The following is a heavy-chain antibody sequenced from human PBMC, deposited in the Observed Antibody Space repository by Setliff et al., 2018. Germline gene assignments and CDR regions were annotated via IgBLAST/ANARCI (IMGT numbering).Heavy chain of an antibody. CDR3: ARVSGFLYVDV. Sequence: SETLSLTCNVSGGSISSRTYYWSWIRQPAGKGLEWIGHIYTSWNTNYNPSLKSRVTMSVDATKNQFSLKLTSVTAADTAVYYCARVSGFLYVDVWGKGTTVTVSS. V-gene: IGHV4-61*09. CDR1: GGSISSRTYY. J-gene: IGHJ6*03. D-gene: IGHD3-3*01. CDR2: IYTSWNT.